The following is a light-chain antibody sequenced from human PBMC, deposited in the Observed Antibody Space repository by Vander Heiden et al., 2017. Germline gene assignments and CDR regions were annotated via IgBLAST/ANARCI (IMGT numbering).Light chain of an antibody. CDR1: QCVSSY. CDR2: DAS. CDR3: QQRSNWPRT. J-gene: IGKJ1*01. Sequence: ENVLTQSPATMSLSHGQRAIPSCRASQCVSSYLAWYQQKPVQAPRLLIYDASNRATGIPARFSGSGSGTDFPLTISSLEPEDVAVYYCQQRSNWPRTFGQGTKVEIK. V-gene: IGKV3-11*01.